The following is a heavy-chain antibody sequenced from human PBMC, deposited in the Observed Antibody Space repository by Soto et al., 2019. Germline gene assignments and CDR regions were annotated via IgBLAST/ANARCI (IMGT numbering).Heavy chain of an antibody. CDR2: IDPSDSYT. CDR1: GYSFTSYW. J-gene: IGHJ5*02. V-gene: IGHV5-10-1*01. D-gene: IGHD6-19*01. CDR3: ARQEAVAGNDAWFDP. Sequence: GESLKISCKGSGYSFTSYWISWVRQMPGKGLEWMGRIDPSDSYTNYSPSFQGHVTISADKSISTAYLQWSSLKASDTAMYYCARQEAVAGNDAWFDPWGQGTLVTVS.